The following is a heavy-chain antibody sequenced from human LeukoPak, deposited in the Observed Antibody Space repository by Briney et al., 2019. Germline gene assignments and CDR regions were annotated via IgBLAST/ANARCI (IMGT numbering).Heavy chain of an antibody. CDR3: ARDYYDILTGYSDYYYYYGMDV. CDR2: IWYDGSNK. D-gene: IGHD3-9*01. Sequence: PGGSLRLSCAASGFTFSSYGMHWVRQAPGKGLEWVAVIWYDGSNKYYADSVKGRFTISRDNSKNTLYLQMNSLGAEDTAVYYCARDYYDILTGYSDYYYYYGMDVWGQGTTVTVSS. J-gene: IGHJ6*02. CDR1: GFTFSSYG. V-gene: IGHV3-33*01.